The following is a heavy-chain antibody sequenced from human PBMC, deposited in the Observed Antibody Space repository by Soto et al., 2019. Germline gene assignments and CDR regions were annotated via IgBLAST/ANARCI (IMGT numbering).Heavy chain of an antibody. CDR3: ARSLRPNYNWNEPLFYYYYYMDV. CDR1: GFTFSSYS. D-gene: IGHD1-20*01. V-gene: IGHV3-21*01. Sequence: GGSLRLSCAASGFTFSSYSMNWVRQAPGKGLEWVSSISSSSSYIYYADSVKGRFTISRDNAKNSLYLQMNSLRAEDTAVYYCARSLRPNYNWNEPLFYYYYYMDVWGKGTTVTVSS. J-gene: IGHJ6*03. CDR2: ISSSSSYI.